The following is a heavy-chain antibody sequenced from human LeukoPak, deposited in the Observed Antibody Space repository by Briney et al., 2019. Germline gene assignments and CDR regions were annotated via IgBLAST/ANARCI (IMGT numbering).Heavy chain of an antibody. Sequence: PSETLSHTCTVSGYSISSGYYWGWIRQPPGKGLEWIGSIYHSGSTYYNPSLKSRVTISVDTSKDQFSLKLSSVTAADTAVYYCARARELLGSGWYRGWFDPWGQGTLVTVSS. J-gene: IGHJ5*02. D-gene: IGHD6-19*01. CDR2: IYHSGST. CDR1: GYSISSGYY. V-gene: IGHV4-38-2*02. CDR3: ARARELLGSGWYRGWFDP.